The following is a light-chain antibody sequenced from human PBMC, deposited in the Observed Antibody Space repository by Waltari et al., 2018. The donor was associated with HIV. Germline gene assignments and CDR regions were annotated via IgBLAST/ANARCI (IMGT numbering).Light chain of an antibody. CDR2: EAS. CDR3: QQAKNFPHT. J-gene: IGKJ4*01. V-gene: IGKV1-12*01. CDR1: QNIGRA. Sequence: DIQMTQSPSSVSASVGGSVSISCRASQNIGRALDWYQLKPGRAPRLLIYEASRLDEGVPTRFKGSGSRSNFTLGITNLQPEDFAIYLCQQAKNFPHTFAGGTRVE.